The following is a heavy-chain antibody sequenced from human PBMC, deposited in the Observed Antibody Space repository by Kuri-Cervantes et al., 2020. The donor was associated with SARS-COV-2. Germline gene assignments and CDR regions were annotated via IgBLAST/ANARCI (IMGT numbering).Heavy chain of an antibody. V-gene: IGHV1-18*04. CDR2: ISAYNGNT. CDR1: GYTFTSYG. D-gene: IGHD6-19*01. CDR3: ARVSGSSGWYGFDY. Sequence: ASVKVSCKASGYTFTSYGISWVRQVPGQGLEWMGWISAYNGNTNYAQKLQGRVTMTTDTSTSTAYMELRSLRSDDTAVYYCARVSGSSGWYGFDYWGQGTLVTVSS. J-gene: IGHJ4*02.